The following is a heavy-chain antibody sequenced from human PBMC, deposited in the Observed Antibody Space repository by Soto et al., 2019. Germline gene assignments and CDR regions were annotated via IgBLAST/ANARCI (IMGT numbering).Heavy chain of an antibody. CDR3: CHTWV. CDR2: INEDGSEE. CDR1: GFSISDYR. V-gene: IGHV3-7*01. D-gene: IGHD1-26*01. Sequence: EVHMVESGGGLVQPGGSLRLSCAASGFSISDYRMSWVRQAPGKGLEWVGNINEDGSEENYVDSVKGRFTISRDNARNSLYLQMNSLRVEDTAVYYCCHTWVGGQGTLVTVSS. J-gene: IGHJ4*02.